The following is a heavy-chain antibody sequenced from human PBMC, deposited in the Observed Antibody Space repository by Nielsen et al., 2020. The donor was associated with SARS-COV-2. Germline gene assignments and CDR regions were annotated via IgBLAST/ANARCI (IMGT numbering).Heavy chain of an antibody. D-gene: IGHD5-18*01. Sequence: LRLSCTVSGGSATSYAHYWSWIRQPPGTGLEWIGYIYYAGNTYYNPSLESRLTISVDTSKNQFSLKLRSVTAADTAQYYCARDRQGYNYYYGMDVWGQGTTVTVSS. CDR1: GGSATSYAHY. CDR3: ARDRQGYNYYYGMDV. J-gene: IGHJ6*02. V-gene: IGHV4-30-4*01. CDR2: IYYAGNT.